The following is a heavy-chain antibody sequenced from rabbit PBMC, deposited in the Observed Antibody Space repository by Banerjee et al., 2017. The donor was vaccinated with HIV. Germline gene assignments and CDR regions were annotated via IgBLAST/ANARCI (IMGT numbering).Heavy chain of an antibody. V-gene: IGHV1S40*01. Sequence: QSLEESGGDLVKPGASLTLTCTASGFDLSSRYWICWVRQAPGKGLEWIACIGAGSSGSTDYASWAKGRFTISKTSSIMVTLQMTSLTDADTATYFCAREGFWLGGFDLWGPGTLVTVS. D-gene: IGHD5-1*01. CDR3: AREGFWLGGFDL. J-gene: IGHJ4*01. CDR2: IGAGSSGST. CDR1: GFDLSSRYW.